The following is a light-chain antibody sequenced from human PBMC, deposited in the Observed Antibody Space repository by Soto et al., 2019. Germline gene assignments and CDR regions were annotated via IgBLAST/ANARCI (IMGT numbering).Light chain of an antibody. Sequence: EIVLTQSPATLSLSPGARAPLSCRASQSVSSYLAWYPQKPGQAPRLLIYDASNRATGIPARFSGSGSGTDFTLTISSLEPEDFAVYYCQQRSNWPFFGPGTKVDIK. J-gene: IGKJ3*01. CDR2: DAS. CDR3: QQRSNWPF. V-gene: IGKV3-11*01. CDR1: QSVSSY.